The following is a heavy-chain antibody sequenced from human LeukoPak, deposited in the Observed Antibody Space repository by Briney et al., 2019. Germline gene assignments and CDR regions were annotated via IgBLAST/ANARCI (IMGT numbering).Heavy chain of an antibody. J-gene: IGHJ4*02. Sequence: GGSLRLSCAASGFTVSSNYMSWVRQAPGKGLEWVSVIYSGGSTYYADSVKGRFTISRDNSKNTPYLQMNSLRAEDTAVYYCARDGRGAAAGTWGYYFDYWGQGTLVTVSS. CDR3: ARDGRGAAAGTWGYYFDY. V-gene: IGHV3-53*01. CDR1: GFTVSSNY. CDR2: IYSGGST. D-gene: IGHD6-13*01.